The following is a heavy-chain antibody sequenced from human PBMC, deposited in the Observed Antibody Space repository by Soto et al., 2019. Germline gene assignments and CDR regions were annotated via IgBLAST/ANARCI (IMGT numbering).Heavy chain of an antibody. CDR2: IKSKTDGGTT. Sequence: GGSLRLSCAASGFTFSNAWMNWVRQAPGKGLEWVGRIKSKTDGGTTDYAAPVKGRFTISRDDSKNTLYLQMNSLKTEDTAVYYCTTARILEWFNPILGYYYGMDVWGQGTTVTVSS. CDR3: TTARILEWFNPILGYYYGMDV. CDR1: GFTFSNAW. V-gene: IGHV3-15*07. J-gene: IGHJ6*02. D-gene: IGHD3-3*01.